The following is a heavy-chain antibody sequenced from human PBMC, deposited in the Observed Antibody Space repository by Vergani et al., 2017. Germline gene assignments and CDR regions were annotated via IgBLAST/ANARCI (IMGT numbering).Heavy chain of an antibody. CDR3: ARRGYSYGSPFDY. J-gene: IGHJ4*02. V-gene: IGHV4-39*01. Sequence: QLQLQESGPGLVKPSETLSLTCTVSGASISSSRYYWGWIRQPPGKGLEWIGNIYYSGSTYYNPSLKSRVTISVETSKNQFSLKLTSVTAADTAVYYCARRGYSYGSPFDYWGQGILVTVSS. D-gene: IGHD5-18*01. CDR2: IYYSGST. CDR1: GASISSSRYY.